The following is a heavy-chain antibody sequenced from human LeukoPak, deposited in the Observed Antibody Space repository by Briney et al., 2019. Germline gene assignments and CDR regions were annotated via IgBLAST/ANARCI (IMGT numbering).Heavy chain of an antibody. J-gene: IGHJ6*02. CDR3: ARDRSRYYYYGMDV. Sequence: PGGSLRLSCAASGFTVSSTYMSWVRQAPGKGLEWVAVIWYDGSNKYYADSVKGRFTISRDNSKNTLYLQMNSLRAEDTAVYYCARDRSRYYYYGMDVWGQGTTVTVSS. CDR1: GFTVSSTY. D-gene: IGHD2-2*01. V-gene: IGHV3-33*08. CDR2: IWYDGSNK.